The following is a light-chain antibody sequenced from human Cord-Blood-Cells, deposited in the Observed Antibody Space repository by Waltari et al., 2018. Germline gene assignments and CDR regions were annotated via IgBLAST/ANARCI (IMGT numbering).Light chain of an antibody. CDR3: QQYDNLPT. Sequence: DIQMTQSHLSLSASVGGRVTITCQASQDISNYLNWYQQKPGKAPKLLIYDASNLETGVPSRFSGSGSGTDFTFTISSLQPEDIATYYCQQYDNLPTFGPGTKVDIK. V-gene: IGKV1-33*01. J-gene: IGKJ3*01. CDR2: DAS. CDR1: QDISNY.